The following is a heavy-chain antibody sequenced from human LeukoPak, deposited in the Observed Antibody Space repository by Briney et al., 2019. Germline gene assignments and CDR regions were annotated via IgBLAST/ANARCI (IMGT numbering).Heavy chain of an antibody. D-gene: IGHD2-15*01. Sequence: PGGSPRLSCAASGFTFDDYAMHWVRQAPGKGLEWVSGISWNSGSIGYADSVKGRFTIPRDNAKNSLYLQMNSLRAEDTALYYCAKGTPSCSCSGGSCYSCPDWFDPWGQGTLVTVSS. J-gene: IGHJ5*02. V-gene: IGHV3-9*01. CDR2: ISWNSGSI. CDR3: AKGTPSCSCSGGSCYSCPDWFDP. CDR1: GFTFDDYA.